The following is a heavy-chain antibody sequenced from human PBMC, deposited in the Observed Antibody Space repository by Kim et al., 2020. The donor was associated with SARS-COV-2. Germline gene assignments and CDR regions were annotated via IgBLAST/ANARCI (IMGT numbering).Heavy chain of an antibody. Sequence: SETLSLTCTVSGGSISSGGYYWSWIRQHPGKGLEWIGYIYYSGSTYYNPSLKSRVTISVDTSKNQFSLKLSSVTAADTAVYYCARDWELGMAAVRAFDIWGQGTMVTVSS. CDR1: GGSISSGGYY. D-gene: IGHD3-16*01. J-gene: IGHJ3*02. CDR2: IYYSGST. V-gene: IGHV4-31*03. CDR3: ARDWELGMAAVRAFDI.